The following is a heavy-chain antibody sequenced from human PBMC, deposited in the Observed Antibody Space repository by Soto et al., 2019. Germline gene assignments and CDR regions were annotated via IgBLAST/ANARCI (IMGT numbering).Heavy chain of an antibody. J-gene: IGHJ6*02. CDR3: ASGPTYYYYGLDV. CDR1: GRTFSSDT. Sequence: AASVKVSCKASGRTFSSDTFSWVRQAPGQGLEWMGGITPIFDTPKYARKFQGRVTIIADETTSTLYMELSSLRSEDTAVYYCASGPTYYYYGLDVWGQGTTVTVSS. CDR2: ITPIFDTP. V-gene: IGHV1-69*13.